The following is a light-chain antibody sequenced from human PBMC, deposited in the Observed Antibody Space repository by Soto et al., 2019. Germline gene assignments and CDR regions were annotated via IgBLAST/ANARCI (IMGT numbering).Light chain of an antibody. V-gene: IGKV4-1*01. J-gene: IGKJ3*01. CDR1: QSVLYSSNNKNY. CDR3: QQYHNTPQLFT. Sequence: DIVMTQSPDSLSVSLGERATINCKSSQSVLYSSNNKNYLAWYQQKPGQPPKLLIYWASTRASGVPDRFSGSGSGTDFSLTISSLQAEDVAVYYCQQYHNTPQLFTFGPGTKVDIK. CDR2: WAS.